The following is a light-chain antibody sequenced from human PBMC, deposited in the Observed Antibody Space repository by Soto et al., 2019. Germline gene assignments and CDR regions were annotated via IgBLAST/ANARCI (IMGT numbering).Light chain of an antibody. V-gene: IGKV3-11*01. Sequence: EIVVTQSPATLSMSPGERATLSCRTSQGINSALAWYQQKPGQAPSLLIYDASNRANGIPARFSGSGSGTDFPLSISSAEPEDSAVYYCQQRSVWVTFGQGTRLEIK. J-gene: IGKJ5*01. CDR2: DAS. CDR1: QGINSA. CDR3: QQRSVWVT.